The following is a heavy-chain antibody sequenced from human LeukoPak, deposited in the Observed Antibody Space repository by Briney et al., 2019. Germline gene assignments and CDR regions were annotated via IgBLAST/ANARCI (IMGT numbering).Heavy chain of an antibody. V-gene: IGHV4-59*01. CDR2: IYYSGST. Sequence: PSETLSLTCTVSGGSISSYYWSWIRQPPGKGLEWSGYIYYSGSTNYSPSLKSRVTISVDTSKKQFSLKISSVTDPGTPVDYCGREPLWYGDPLAWFDPWGQGTLVTVSS. D-gene: IGHD3-10*01. CDR1: GGSISSYY. J-gene: IGHJ5*02. CDR3: GREPLWYGDPLAWFDP.